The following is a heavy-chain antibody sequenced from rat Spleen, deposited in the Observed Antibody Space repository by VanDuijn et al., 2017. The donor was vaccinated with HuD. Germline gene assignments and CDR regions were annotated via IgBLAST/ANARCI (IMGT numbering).Heavy chain of an antibody. J-gene: IGHJ2*01. CDR3: TRDNMYSTDYYPDYFDY. Sequence: EVQLVESGGGLVQPGRSLKLSCAASGFTFSNYAMAWVRQAPKKGLEWVATMIYDGSRTYYRDSVKGRFTISRDTAQNTLYLQMNSLRSEDTATYYCTRDNMYSTDYYPDYFDYWGQGVMVTVSS. D-gene: IGHD1-6*01. CDR1: GFTFSNYA. V-gene: IGHV5-17*01. CDR2: MIYDGSRT.